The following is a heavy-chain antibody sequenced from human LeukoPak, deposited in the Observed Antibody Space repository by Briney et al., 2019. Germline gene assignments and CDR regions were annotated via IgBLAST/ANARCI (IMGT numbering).Heavy chain of an antibody. CDR3: AYRAPTYYYDSSGSKGSFDY. CDR2: IYHSGRT. V-gene: IGHV4-4*02. CDR1: GGSISSSNW. Sequence: SETLSLTCAVSGGSISSSNWWSWVRQPPGKGLEWIGEIYHSGRTNYNPSLKIRVTISVDKSKNQFSLKLSSVTAADTAVYYCAYRAPTYYYDSSGSKGSFDYWGQGTLVTVSS. D-gene: IGHD3-22*01. J-gene: IGHJ4*02.